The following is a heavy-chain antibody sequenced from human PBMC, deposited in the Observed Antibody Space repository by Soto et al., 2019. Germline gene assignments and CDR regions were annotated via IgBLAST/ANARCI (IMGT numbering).Heavy chain of an antibody. J-gene: IGHJ4*02. V-gene: IGHV4-39*01. CDR1: GGSISSSSYY. Sequence: SETLSLTCTVSGGSISSSSYYWGWIRQPPGKGLEWIGSIYYSGSTYYNPSLKSRVTISVDTSKNQFSLKLSSVTAADTAVYYCARRFLEWLIFDYWGQGTLVTVSS. CDR3: ARRFLEWLIFDY. CDR2: IYYSGST. D-gene: IGHD3-3*01.